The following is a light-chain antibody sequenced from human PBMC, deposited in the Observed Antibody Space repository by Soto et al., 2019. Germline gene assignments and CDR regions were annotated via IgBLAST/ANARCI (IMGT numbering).Light chain of an antibody. CDR2: WAS. CDR1: QSVLYISNNKNY. CDR3: QQYYSTPWT. Sequence: EIVMTQSPDSLDVSLGESATINCKSIQSVLYISNNKNYLAWYQQKPGQPPKLLIYWASTRASGVPDRFSGSGSGTDFTLTISSLQAEDVAVYYCQQYYSTPWTFGQGTKVDIK. J-gene: IGKJ1*01. V-gene: IGKV4-1*01.